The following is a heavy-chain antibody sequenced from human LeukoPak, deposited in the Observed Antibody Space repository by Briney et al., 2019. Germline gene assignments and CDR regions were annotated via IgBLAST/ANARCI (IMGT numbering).Heavy chain of an antibody. CDR2: ISAYNGHA. J-gene: IGHJ5*02. CDR3: ARRWLQEHWFDP. D-gene: IGHD5-24*01. V-gene: IGHV1-18*01. CDR1: GYTFTSFG. Sequence: GASVKVSCKASGYTFTSFGISWVRQAPGHGLEWMGWISAYNGHANYAQKLQGRVTMTTDTSTSTAYMELRSLRSDDTAVYYCARRWLQEHWFDPWGQGTLVTVSS.